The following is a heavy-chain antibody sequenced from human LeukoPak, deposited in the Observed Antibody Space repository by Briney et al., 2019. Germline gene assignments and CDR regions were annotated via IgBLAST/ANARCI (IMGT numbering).Heavy chain of an antibody. CDR3: ATEWLLGAMNAFDI. CDR2: ISGSGSPI. J-gene: IGHJ3*02. D-gene: IGHD3-22*01. V-gene: IGHV3-48*03. CDR1: EFTFSSYE. Sequence: PGGSLRLSCVTSEFTFSSYEMNWVRQAPGKGLDCVSYISGSGSPIFYADSVKGRFTISRDNAQNSLYLQMNSLRAEDTAVYYCATEWLLGAMNAFDIWGQGTMVTVSS.